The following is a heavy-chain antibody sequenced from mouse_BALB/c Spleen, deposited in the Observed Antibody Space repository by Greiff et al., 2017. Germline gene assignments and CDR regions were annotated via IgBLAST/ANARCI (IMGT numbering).Heavy chain of an antibody. V-gene: IGHV2-9-2*01. J-gene: IGHJ2*01. CDR1: GFSLTSYD. CDR3: VRDYYYFDY. CDR2: IWTGGGT. Sequence: VQLVESGPGLVAPSQSLSITCTVSGFSLTSYDISWIRQPPGKGLEWLGVIWTGGGTNYNSAFMSRLSISKDNSKSQVFLKMNSLQTDDTAIYYCVRDYYYFDYWGQGTTLTVSS. D-gene: IGHD1-1*01.